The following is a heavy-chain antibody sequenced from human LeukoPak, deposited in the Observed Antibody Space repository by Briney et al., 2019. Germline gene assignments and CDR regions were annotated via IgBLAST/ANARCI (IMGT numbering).Heavy chain of an antibody. V-gene: IGHV1-58*01. CDR3: AADPSYSSGYRYYFDY. D-gene: IGHD3-22*01. CDR2: IVVGSGNI. J-gene: IGHJ4*02. CDR1: GFTFISSA. Sequence: SVKVSCKTSGFTFISSAVQWVRQARGQRLEWIGWIVVGSGNINYAQKFQERVTITRDMSTSTAYMELSSLRSEDTAVYYCAADPSYSSGYRYYFDYWGQGTLVTVSS.